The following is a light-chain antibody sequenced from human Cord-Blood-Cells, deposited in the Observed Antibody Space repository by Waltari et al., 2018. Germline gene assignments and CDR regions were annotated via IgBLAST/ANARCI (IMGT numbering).Light chain of an antibody. Sequence: QAGLTQPPSVSKGLRQTATLTCTGNSNNVGNQEAAWLQQHQGHPPKLLSYRNYNRPSGISARLSPAGPGHTASQPITGLQPADEADYYCSAWHSSLRAWVFGGGTKLTVL. J-gene: IGLJ3*02. CDR1: SNNVGNQE. CDR2: RNY. CDR3: SAWHSSLRAWV. V-gene: IGLV10-54*01.